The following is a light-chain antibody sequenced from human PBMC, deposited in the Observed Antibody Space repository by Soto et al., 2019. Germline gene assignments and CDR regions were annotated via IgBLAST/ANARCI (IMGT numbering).Light chain of an antibody. CDR1: SSDVGGYKY. Sequence: QSVLTQPASVSESPGQSITISCTGSSSDVGGYKYVSWYQQHPGKAPKLFIYDVTNRPSGVSNRFSGSKSGYTASLTISGLQSEDEADHYCSSYTSFKTLVFGTGTKVT. CDR2: DVT. J-gene: IGLJ1*01. CDR3: SSYTSFKTLV. V-gene: IGLV2-14*01.